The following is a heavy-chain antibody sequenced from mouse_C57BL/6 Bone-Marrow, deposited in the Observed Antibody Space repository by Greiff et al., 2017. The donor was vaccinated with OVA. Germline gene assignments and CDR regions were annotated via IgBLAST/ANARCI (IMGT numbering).Heavy chain of an antibody. Sequence: QVQLQQSGPGLVQPSQSLSITCTVSGFSLTSYGVHWVRQSPGKGLEWLGVIWRGGSTDYNAAFMSRLSITKDNAKSQVVLKMNSLQADDTAIYYCAKKGDYDYAMDYWGQGTSVTVSS. V-gene: IGHV2-5*01. CDR2: IWRGGST. CDR3: AKKGDYDYAMDY. J-gene: IGHJ4*01. D-gene: IGHD2-4*01. CDR1: GFSLTSYG.